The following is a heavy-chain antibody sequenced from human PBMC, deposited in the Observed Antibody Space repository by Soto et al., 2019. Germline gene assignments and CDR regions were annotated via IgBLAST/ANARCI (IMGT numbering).Heavy chain of an antibody. J-gene: IGHJ5*02. D-gene: IGHD3-10*01. V-gene: IGHV3-7*01. CDR3: VRASIGFGESSAWFDP. CDR1: GFTFSSYW. Sequence: EAQVVESGGGLAQPGGSLRLSCVSSGFTFSSYWMSWVRQAPGKGLEWVANIKEDGSEKYYVDSVKGRFTISRDNAKRSLYLQMSSLRAEDTAVYYCVRASIGFGESSAWFDPWGQGTLVTVSS. CDR2: IKEDGSEK.